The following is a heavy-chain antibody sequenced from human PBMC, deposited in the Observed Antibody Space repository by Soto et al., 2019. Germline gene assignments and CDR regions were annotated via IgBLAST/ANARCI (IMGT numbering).Heavy chain of an antibody. V-gene: IGHV1-18*01. CDR2: ISAYNGDT. D-gene: IGHD3-3*01. CDR3: AREGDITIFGVVTNYGMDV. J-gene: IGHJ6*02. CDR1: GYTFTSYG. Sequence: ASVKVSCKASGYTFTSYGISWARQAPGQGLEWMGWISAYNGDTNYAHKLQGRVTMTTDTSTSTAYMELRSLTSDDTAVYYCAREGDITIFGVVTNYGMDVWGRGTTVTVSS.